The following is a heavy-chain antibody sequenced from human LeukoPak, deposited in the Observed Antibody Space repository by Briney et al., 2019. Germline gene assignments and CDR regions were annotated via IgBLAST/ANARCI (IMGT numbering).Heavy chain of an antibody. CDR2: MNPNSGNT. V-gene: IGHV1-8*01. Sequence: ASVKVSCKASGYTFTSYDINWVRQAPGQGLERMGWMNPNSGNTGYAQKFQGRVTMTRNTSISTAYMELSSLRSEDTAVYYCARGGMDSSSWYGYYYYYYYMDVWGKGTTVTISS. CDR3: ARGGMDSSSWYGYYYYYYYMDV. CDR1: GYTFTSYD. D-gene: IGHD6-13*01. J-gene: IGHJ6*03.